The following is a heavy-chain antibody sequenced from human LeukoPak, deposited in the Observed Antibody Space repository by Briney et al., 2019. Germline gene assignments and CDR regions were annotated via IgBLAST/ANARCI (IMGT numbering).Heavy chain of an antibody. D-gene: IGHD3-22*01. CDR3: AKCYYDSSGYFDY. CDR2: ISGSVGST. V-gene: IGHV3-23*01. J-gene: IGHJ4*02. Sequence: GGSLRLSCAASLFTFSSYAISPVRQAPGKGLECVSAISGSVGSTYYADSVKGRFTISRDNSKNTLYLQMNSLRAEDTAVYYCAKCYYDSSGYFDYWGQGTLVTVSS. CDR1: LFTFSSYA.